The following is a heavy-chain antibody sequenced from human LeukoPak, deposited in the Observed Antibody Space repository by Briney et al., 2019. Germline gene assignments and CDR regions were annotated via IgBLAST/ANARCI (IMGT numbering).Heavy chain of an antibody. Sequence: SETLSLTCTVSSGSISSYYWSWIRQPPGKGLEWIGYIFYSGSTNYNPSLKSRITISVDTSKNQFSLKVSSVTASDTAVYYCARHLLSSSGYYFDYWGQGTLVTVSS. CDR2: IFYSGST. D-gene: IGHD6-6*01. J-gene: IGHJ4*02. V-gene: IGHV4-59*08. CDR1: SGSISSYY. CDR3: ARHLLSSSGYYFDY.